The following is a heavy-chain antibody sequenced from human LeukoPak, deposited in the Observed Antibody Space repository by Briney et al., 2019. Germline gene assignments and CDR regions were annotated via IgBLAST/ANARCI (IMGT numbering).Heavy chain of an antibody. CDR3: AGWPSRYYYDSSGYRDAFDI. J-gene: IGHJ3*02. Sequence: SGTLSLTCAVSGGSISSSNWWSWVRQPPGKGLEWIGEIYHSGSTNYNPSLKSRVTISVDKSKNQFSLKLSSVTAADTAVYYCAGWPSRYYYDSSGYRDAFDIWGQGTMVTVSS. CDR2: IYHSGST. D-gene: IGHD3-22*01. CDR1: GGSISSSNW. V-gene: IGHV4-4*02.